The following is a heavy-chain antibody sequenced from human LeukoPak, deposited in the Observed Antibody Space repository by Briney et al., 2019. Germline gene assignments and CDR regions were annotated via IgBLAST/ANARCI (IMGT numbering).Heavy chain of an antibody. V-gene: IGHV1-69*05. D-gene: IGHD3-3*01. Sequence: GASVKVSCKASGGTFSSYAISWVRQAPGQGLEWMGGIIPIFGTANYAQKLQGRVTINTEESKSTAYMEMSRQRAEDTAVYYCARGFWSGYSSYYYYMDVWGKGTTVTVSS. CDR3: ARGFWSGYSSYYYYMDV. CDR2: IIPIFGTA. CDR1: GGTFSSYA. J-gene: IGHJ6*03.